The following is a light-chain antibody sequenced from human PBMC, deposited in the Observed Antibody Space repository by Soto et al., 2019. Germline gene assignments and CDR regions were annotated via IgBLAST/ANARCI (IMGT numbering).Light chain of an antibody. J-gene: IGKJ2*01. CDR3: QQYNELWYT. Sequence: DIQMTQSPATLSASLGDRVTITCRARQTINMWLAWYQQKPRKAPKLLIYDTTTLHSGDPSRFSGSGSGTVFTLTISSLQPDDVATYYCQQYNELWYTFGPGTKV. CDR1: QTINMW. CDR2: DTT. V-gene: IGKV1-5*01.